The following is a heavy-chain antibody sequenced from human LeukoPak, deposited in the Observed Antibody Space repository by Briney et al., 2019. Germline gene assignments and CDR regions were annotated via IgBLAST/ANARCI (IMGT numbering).Heavy chain of an antibody. CDR2: IHYSGST. CDR3: ARDLRPYYYDSSGYYDPAAFDI. Sequence: SETLSLTCAVSGGSISSSDWWSWVRQPPGQGLEWIGYIHYSGSTYYNPSLKSRVSISVDTSKNHFSLKLSSVTAADTAVYYCARDLRPYYYDSSGYYDPAAFDIWGQGTMVTVSS. D-gene: IGHD3-22*01. V-gene: IGHV4-4*02. CDR1: GGSISSSDW. J-gene: IGHJ3*02.